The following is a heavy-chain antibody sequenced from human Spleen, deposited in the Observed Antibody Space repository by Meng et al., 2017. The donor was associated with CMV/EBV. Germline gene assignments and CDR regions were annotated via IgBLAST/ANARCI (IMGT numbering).Heavy chain of an antibody. D-gene: IGHD3-10*01. V-gene: IGHV1-69-2*01. J-gene: IGHJ5*02. CDR3: ATGFGELLSSWFDP. Sequence: GYTCTEDETQWVKQAPGKGLEGMGLVDTEDGETIDAEKCQGRVTITADTSTDTAYRELRSLRSEDTAVYYCATGFGELLSSWFDPWGQGTLVTVSS. CDR1: GYTCTEDE. CDR2: VDTEDGET.